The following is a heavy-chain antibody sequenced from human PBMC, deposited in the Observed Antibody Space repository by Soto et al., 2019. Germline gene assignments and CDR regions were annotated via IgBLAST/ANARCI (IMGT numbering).Heavy chain of an antibody. J-gene: IGHJ5*02. CDR1: GYTFTSYY. CDR3: ARGIYRNWFDP. D-gene: IGHD1-26*01. V-gene: IGHV1-46*01. CDR2: INPSGGST. Sequence: ASVKVSCKASGYTFTSYYMHWVRQAPGQGLEWMGIINPSGGSTSYAQKFQGRVTMTRNTSISTAYMELSSLRSEDTAVYYCARGIYRNWFDPWGQGTLVTVSS.